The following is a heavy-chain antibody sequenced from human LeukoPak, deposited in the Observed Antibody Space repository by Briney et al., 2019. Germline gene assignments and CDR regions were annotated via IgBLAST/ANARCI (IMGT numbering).Heavy chain of an antibody. J-gene: IGHJ4*02. CDR2: ISASGP. V-gene: IGHV3-23*01. Sequence: GGSLRLSCAASGFTFSKAWMTWVRQAPGKGLEWVSTISASGPYYADAVRGRFTISRDNSRNTLSLQMDSLRAEDTAVYYCAKDHESDGYPCLDHWGLGTLVTVSP. CDR3: AKDHESDGYPCLDH. D-gene: IGHD3-22*01. CDR1: GFTFSKAW.